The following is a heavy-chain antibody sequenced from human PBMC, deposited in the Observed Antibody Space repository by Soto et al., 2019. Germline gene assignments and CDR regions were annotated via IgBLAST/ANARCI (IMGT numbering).Heavy chain of an antibody. J-gene: IGHJ6*03. CDR1: GGSFSGYY. CDR3: ARALTTVTTPYYYYMDV. V-gene: IGHV4-34*01. CDR2: INHSGST. D-gene: IGHD4-17*01. Sequence: PSETLSLTCAVYGGSFSGYYWSWIRQPPGKGLEWIGEINHSGSTNYNPSLKSRVTISVDTSKNQFSLKLSSVTAADTAVYYCARALTTVTTPYYYYMDVWGKGTTVTVSS.